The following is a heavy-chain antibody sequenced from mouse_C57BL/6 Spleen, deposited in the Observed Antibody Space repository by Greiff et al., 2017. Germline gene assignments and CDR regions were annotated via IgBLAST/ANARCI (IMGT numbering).Heavy chain of an antibody. D-gene: IGHD1-1*01. CDR3: ARAEYYYGFYYFDY. CDR1: GFTFSSYA. Sequence: EVQLVESGGGLVKPGGSLKLSCAASGFTFSSYAMSWVRQTPEKRLEWVATISDGGSYTYYPDNVKGRFTISRDNAKNNLYLQMSHLKSEDTAMYYCARAEYYYGFYYFDYWGQGTTLTVSS. CDR2: ISDGGSYT. J-gene: IGHJ2*01. V-gene: IGHV5-4*01.